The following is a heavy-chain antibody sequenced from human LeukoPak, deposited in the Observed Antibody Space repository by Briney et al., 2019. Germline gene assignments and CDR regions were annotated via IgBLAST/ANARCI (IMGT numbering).Heavy chain of an antibody. V-gene: IGHV3-64*01. J-gene: IGHJ5*02. CDR2: INSNGGST. CDR1: GFTFSNYG. Sequence: GGSLRLSCAASGFTFSNYGMHWVRQAPGKGLEYVPGINSNGGSTYYANSVKGRFTISRDNSKNTVYHQIGSLRAEDMAVYYCARDMYYGSGRHSPWFDPWGQGTLVTVSS. D-gene: IGHD3-10*01. CDR3: ARDMYYGSGRHSPWFDP.